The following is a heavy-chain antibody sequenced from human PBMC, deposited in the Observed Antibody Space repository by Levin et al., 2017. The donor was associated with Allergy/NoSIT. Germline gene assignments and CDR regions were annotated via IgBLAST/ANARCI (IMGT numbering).Heavy chain of an antibody. V-gene: IGHV4-30-2*01. CDR3: ARYSGSGASAYFFDY. Sequence: SQTLSLTCAVSGGSISSAGYSWNWIRQPPGKGLEWVGNIYPSGNAYYNPSLKSRVTISIDRSKNRFSLRLRSVTAADTAVYFCARYSGSGASAYFFDYWGQGTLVTVSS. D-gene: IGHD3-10*01. CDR1: GGSISSAGYS. J-gene: IGHJ4*02. CDR2: IYPSGNA.